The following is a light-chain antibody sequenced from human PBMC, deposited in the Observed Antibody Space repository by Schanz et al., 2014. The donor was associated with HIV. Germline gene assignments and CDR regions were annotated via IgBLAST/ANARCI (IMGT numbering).Light chain of an antibody. CDR1: SSDVGGYTY. V-gene: IGLV2-14*03. Sequence: QSALTQPASVSGSPGQSITISCTGTSSDVGGYTYVSWYQQHPGKAPKLIIYDVSNRPSGVSSRFSGSKSGNTASLTISGLQAEDEADYYCCSYTTTSTYVFGAGTKLTVL. J-gene: IGLJ1*01. CDR2: DVS. CDR3: CSYTTTSTYV.